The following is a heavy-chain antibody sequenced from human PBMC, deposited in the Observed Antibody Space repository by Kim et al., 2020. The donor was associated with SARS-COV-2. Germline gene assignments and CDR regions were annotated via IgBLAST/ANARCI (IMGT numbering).Heavy chain of an antibody. CDR3: ASRFSSGGSCYCDY. D-gene: IGHD2-15*01. J-gene: IGHJ4*02. V-gene: IGHV3-11*04. Sequence: GGSLRLSCADSGFTFSDYYMSWIRQAPGKGLEWVSYISSSGSTIYYADSVKGRITIFRDHAKTSLYLQMNSLRSEDTAVSYCASRFSSGGSCYCDYCGQG. CDR2: ISSSGSTI. CDR1: GFTFSDYY.